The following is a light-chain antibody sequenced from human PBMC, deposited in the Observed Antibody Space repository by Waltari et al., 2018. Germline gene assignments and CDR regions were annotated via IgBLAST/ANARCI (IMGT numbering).Light chain of an antibody. Sequence: DIVLTQSPGTLSLSPGARTTLFCRASQSVGRTLAWYQQKPGQAPRLLIYGTSSRATDIPDSFSGSGSGTDFSLTINRLEPEDFAVYYCQHYVRLPATFGQGTKVEIK. J-gene: IGKJ1*01. V-gene: IGKV3-20*01. CDR1: QSVGRT. CDR2: GTS. CDR3: QHYVRLPAT.